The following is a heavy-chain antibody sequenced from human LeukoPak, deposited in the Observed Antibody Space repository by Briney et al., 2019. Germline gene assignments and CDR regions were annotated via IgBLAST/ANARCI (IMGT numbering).Heavy chain of an antibody. CDR2: ISGSGGST. CDR3: AKDLPGTVTTYLGWFDP. V-gene: IGHV3-23*01. Sequence: GGSLRLSCAASGFTFSSYAMSWVRQAPGKGLEWVSAISGSGGSTYYADSVKGRFTISRDNSKNTLYLQMNRLRAEDTAVYYCAKDLPGTVTTYLGWFDPWGQGTLVTVSS. J-gene: IGHJ5*02. CDR1: GFTFSSYA. D-gene: IGHD4-17*01.